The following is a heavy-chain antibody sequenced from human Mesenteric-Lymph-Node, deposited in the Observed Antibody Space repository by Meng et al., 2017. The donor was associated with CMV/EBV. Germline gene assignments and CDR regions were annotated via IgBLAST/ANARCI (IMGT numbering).Heavy chain of an antibody. Sequence: GESLKISCVASGFTFNTYWMSWVRRAPGKGLEWVANIKQDGSEKYYVGSVKGRFTISRDNAKNSLYLQMNSLRAEDTAVYYCARDGGYSYGIYYYYGMDVWGQGTTVTVSS. D-gene: IGHD5-18*01. J-gene: IGHJ6*02. CDR3: ARDGGYSYGIYYYYGMDV. CDR2: IKQDGSEK. CDR1: GFTFNTYW. V-gene: IGHV3-7*03.